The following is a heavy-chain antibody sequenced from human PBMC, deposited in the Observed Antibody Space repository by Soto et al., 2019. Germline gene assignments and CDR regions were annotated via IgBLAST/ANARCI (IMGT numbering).Heavy chain of an antibody. CDR2: IYHSGST. CDR3: ATYASGPLGSFDY. J-gene: IGHJ4*02. D-gene: IGHD3-10*01. CDR1: SGSINSDNW. V-gene: IGHV4-4*02. Sequence: SETLSLTCAVSSGSINSDNWWWSWVRQPPGKGLEWIGEIYHSGSTNYNPSLKSRVTLSVDKSKNQFSLKLNSVTAADTAVYYCATYASGPLGSFDYWGQGTLVTVSS.